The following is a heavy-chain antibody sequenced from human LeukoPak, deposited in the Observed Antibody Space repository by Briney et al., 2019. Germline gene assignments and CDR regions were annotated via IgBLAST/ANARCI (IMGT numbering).Heavy chain of an antibody. J-gene: IGHJ4*02. V-gene: IGHV3-21*01. D-gene: IGHD2-2*02. CDR3: ESEWLYYLDY. CDR1: GFNQSSYR. CDR2: ISSNSSHI. Sequence: GGPLRLFCGASGFNQSSYRMNGLREAPGKGGQWVSSISSNSSHIYYADSVKGRFTISRDNAKNSLYLQMNSLRAEDTAVYSCESEWLYYLDYWGQGTLVTVSS.